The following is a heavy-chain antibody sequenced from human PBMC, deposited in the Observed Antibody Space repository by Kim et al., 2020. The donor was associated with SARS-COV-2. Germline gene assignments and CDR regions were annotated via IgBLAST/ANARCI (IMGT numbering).Heavy chain of an antibody. Sequence: GGSLRLSCAASGFTFSSYVMSWVRQAPGKGLEWVSSISGSGATTYYADSVKGRFTISRDNFKNTLYLQMNSLRAEDTAVYYCATTPGDSSGFYPPSAFDIWGLGTMVTVSS. CDR3: ATTPGDSSGFYPPSAFDI. J-gene: IGHJ3*02. CDR1: GFTFSSYV. V-gene: IGHV3-23*01. CDR2: ISGSGATT. D-gene: IGHD3-22*01.